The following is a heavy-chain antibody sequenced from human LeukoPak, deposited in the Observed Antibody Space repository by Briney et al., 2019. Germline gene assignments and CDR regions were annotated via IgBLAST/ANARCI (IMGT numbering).Heavy chain of an antibody. V-gene: IGHV4-39*01. D-gene: IGHD3-10*01. CDR2: IYYSGST. J-gene: IGHJ3*02. CDR3: ASSITMVRGAFDI. CDR1: GGSISSSSYY. Sequence: PSETLSLTRTVSGGSISSSSYYWGWIRQPPGKGLEWIGSIYYSGSTYYNPSLKSRVTISVDTSKNQFSLKLSSVTAADTAVYYCASSITMVRGAFDIWGQGTMVTVSS.